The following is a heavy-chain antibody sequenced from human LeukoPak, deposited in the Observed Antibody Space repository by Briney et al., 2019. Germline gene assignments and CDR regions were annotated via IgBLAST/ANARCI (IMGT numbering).Heavy chain of an antibody. CDR2: IYHSGST. V-gene: IGHV4-4*02. CDR1: GGSISSSNW. J-gene: IGHJ6*02. Sequence: PSGTLSLTCAVSGGSISSSNWWSWVRQPPGKGLEWIGEIYHSGSTNYNPSLKSRVTISVDKSENQFSLKLSSVTAADTAVYYCARGIVEGQWLDGMDVWGQGTTVTVSS. CDR3: ARGIVEGQWLDGMDV. D-gene: IGHD6-19*01.